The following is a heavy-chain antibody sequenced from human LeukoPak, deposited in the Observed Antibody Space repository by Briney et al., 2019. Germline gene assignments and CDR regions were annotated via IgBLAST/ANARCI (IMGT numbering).Heavy chain of an antibody. CDR3: ARPPYYYDRSY. Sequence: PGESLKISGKGSGYSFSSYWIGWVRQMPGKGLECMGFIYPGDSKTRYSPSFQGQVTISADKSINTAYLQWSSLKASDSAMYYCARPPYYYDRSYWGQGTLVTVSS. J-gene: IGHJ4*02. CDR1: GYSFSSYW. V-gene: IGHV5-51*01. CDR2: IYPGDSKT. D-gene: IGHD3-22*01.